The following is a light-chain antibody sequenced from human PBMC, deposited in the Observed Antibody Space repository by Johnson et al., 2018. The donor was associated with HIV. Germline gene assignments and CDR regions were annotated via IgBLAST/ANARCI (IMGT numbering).Light chain of an antibody. CDR2: ENN. J-gene: IGLJ1*01. CDR1: GSNIEVNS. Sequence: QSVLSQPPSVSAAPGQKVTISCSGGGSNIEVNSVSWYQQLPGTAPRVLIYENNKRPSGIPDRFSGSKSGTSATLGITGLQTGDEADYHCGTWDSSLSAGVFGTGTKVTVL. V-gene: IGLV1-51*02. CDR3: GTWDSSLSAGV.